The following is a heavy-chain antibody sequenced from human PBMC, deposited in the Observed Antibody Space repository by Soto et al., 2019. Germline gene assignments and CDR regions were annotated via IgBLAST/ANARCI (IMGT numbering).Heavy chain of an antibody. CDR3: ASQVKSGYCCGMDV. J-gene: IGHJ6*02. CDR2: IIPIFGTA. V-gene: IGHV1-69*13. Sequence: SVKVSCKASGGTFSSYAISWVRQAPGQGLEWMGGIIPIFGTANYAQKFQGRVTITADESTSTAYMELSSLRSEDTAVYYCASQVKSGYCCGMDVWGQGTTVTVYS. D-gene: IGHD3-3*01. CDR1: GGTFSSYA.